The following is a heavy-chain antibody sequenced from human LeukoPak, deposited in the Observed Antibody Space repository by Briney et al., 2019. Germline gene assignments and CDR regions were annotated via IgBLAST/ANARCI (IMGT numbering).Heavy chain of an antibody. Sequence: SETLSLTCTVSGYSISSGYYWGWIRQPPGKGLEWIGSIYHSGSTYYNPSLKSRVTISVDTSKNQFSLKLSSVTAADTAVYYCARKGATRALDYWGQGTLVTVSS. CDR3: ARKGATRALDY. V-gene: IGHV4-38-2*02. J-gene: IGHJ4*02. D-gene: IGHD1-26*01. CDR1: GYSISSGYY. CDR2: IYHSGST.